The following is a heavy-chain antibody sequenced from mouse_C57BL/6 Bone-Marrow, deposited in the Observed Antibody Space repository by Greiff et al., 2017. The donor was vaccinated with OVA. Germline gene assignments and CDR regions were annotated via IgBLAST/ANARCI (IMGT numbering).Heavy chain of an antibody. Sequence: EVKVVESGGGLVKPGGSLKLSCAASGFTFSDYGMHWVRQAPERGLEWVAYISSGSSTIYYADTVKGRFTISRDNAKNTLFLQMTSLRSEDTAMYYCAVYSNLGYWGQGTTLTVSS. D-gene: IGHD2-5*01. CDR2: ISSGSSTI. J-gene: IGHJ2*01. V-gene: IGHV5-17*01. CDR3: AVYSNLGY. CDR1: GFTFSDYG.